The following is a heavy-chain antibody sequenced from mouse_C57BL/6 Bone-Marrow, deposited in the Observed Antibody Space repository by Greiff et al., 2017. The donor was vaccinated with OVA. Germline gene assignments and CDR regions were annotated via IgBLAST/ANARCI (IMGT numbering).Heavy chain of an antibody. J-gene: IGHJ3*01. Sequence: VQLQETGPELVKPGASVKISCKASGYAFSSSWMNWVKQRPGKGLEWIGRIYPGDGDTNYNGKFKGKATLTADKSSSTAYMQLSSLTSEDSAVYFCARDSSGYEAYWGQGTLVTVSA. CDR3: ARDSSGYEAY. V-gene: IGHV1-82*01. CDR2: IYPGDGDT. CDR1: GYAFSSSW. D-gene: IGHD3-2*02.